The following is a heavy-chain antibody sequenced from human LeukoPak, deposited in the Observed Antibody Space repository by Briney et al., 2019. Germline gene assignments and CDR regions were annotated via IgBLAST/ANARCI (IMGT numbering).Heavy chain of an antibody. CDR2: IIPILSQT. CDR1: GGTISTHA. V-gene: IGHV1-69*11. J-gene: IGHJ3*01. D-gene: IGHD3-10*01. Sequence: SVKVSCKSSGGTISTHAINWVRQAPGQGLEWMGRIIPILSQTNYALKFWGRFTMTADESTNTAYMELSSLKSEDTAVYFCAKVRGSDAFDLWGQGTMVTVSS. CDR3: AKVRGSDAFDL.